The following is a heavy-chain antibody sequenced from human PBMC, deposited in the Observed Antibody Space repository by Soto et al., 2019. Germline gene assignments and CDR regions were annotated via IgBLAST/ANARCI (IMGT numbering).Heavy chain of an antibody. CDR1: GYTFTTYG. D-gene: IGHD4-17*01. CDR3: AFYYGDSPHY. J-gene: IGHJ4*02. CDR2: ISAYNGNT. V-gene: IGHV1-18*01. Sequence: QVQLVQSGAEVKKPGASVKVSCKATGYTFTTYGISWVRQAPGQGLEWMGWISAYNGNTNYAQKLQGRVTMTTDTSPSTAYMELRSLSSDDTAVYYCAFYYGDSPHYWCQGTLVTVSS.